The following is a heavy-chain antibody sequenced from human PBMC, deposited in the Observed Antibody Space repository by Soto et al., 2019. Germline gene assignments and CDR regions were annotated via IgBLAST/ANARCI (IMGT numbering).Heavy chain of an antibody. V-gene: IGHV4-31*03. CDR3: ARVRDSFGLDV. Sequence: SETLSLTCNVSGGSITGAYYWNWIRQHPGKGLEWIGSIHYRGSTYYNPSLKSRITTSLDRSNNQFSLKLSSVTAADTAVYYCARVRDSFGLDVWGQGTTVTVSS. J-gene: IGHJ6*02. CDR1: GGSITGAYY. D-gene: IGHD2-15*01. CDR2: IHYRGST.